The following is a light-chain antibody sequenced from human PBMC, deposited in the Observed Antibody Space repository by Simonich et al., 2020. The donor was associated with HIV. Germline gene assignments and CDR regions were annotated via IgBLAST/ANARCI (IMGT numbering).Light chain of an antibody. CDR1: SNNVGGYNY. V-gene: IGLV2-14*03. J-gene: IGLJ2*01. Sequence: HSALTQPASVSGSPGQSITISGTGTSNNVGGYNYGYWYHQHPGKAPKLMIYDFSRPPSGVSSRFAGTKSGNTASLTISGLQAEDEADYYCSSYTSSSTWVFGGGTKLTVL. CDR3: SSYTSSSTWV. CDR2: DFS.